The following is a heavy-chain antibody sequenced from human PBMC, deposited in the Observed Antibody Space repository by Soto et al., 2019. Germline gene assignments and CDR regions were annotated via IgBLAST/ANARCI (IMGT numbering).Heavy chain of an antibody. D-gene: IGHD4-17*01. J-gene: IGHJ4*02. CDR1: GYTFTTYA. Sequence: ASVKVSCKASGYTFTTYALHWVRQAPGQRLEWMGWINADNGKTTYYQKFQDRVTITRDTSASTAYIELSSLRSEDTAVYYCARTGTTVTSFDHWGQGTLGNGSS. CDR2: INADNGKT. CDR3: ARTGTTVTSFDH. V-gene: IGHV1-3*01.